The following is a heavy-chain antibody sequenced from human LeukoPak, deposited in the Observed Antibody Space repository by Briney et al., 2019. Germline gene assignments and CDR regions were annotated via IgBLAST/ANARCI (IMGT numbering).Heavy chain of an antibody. CDR1: GYTFTSYA. V-gene: IGHV1-69*05. J-gene: IGHJ3*02. Sequence: SVKVPCKASGYTFTSYAISWVRQAPGQGLEWMGGIIPIFGTANYAQKFQGRVTITTDESTSTAYMELSSLRSEDTAVYYCAKVRDGYNQIRNAFDIWGQGTMVTVSS. CDR2: IIPIFGTA. D-gene: IGHD5-24*01. CDR3: AKVRDGYNQIRNAFDI.